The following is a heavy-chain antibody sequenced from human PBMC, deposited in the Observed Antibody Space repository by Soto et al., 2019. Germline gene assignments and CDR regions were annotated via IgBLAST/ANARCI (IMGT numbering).Heavy chain of an antibody. CDR3: ARGGHVVVVTAAFDY. Sequence: QVQLMQSGAEVKKPGASVKVSCKASGNTFTNYYIHWVRQAPGQGLEWMGTINPSGGHTTYAQKFLGRVTXTXXXSXCTLYMELTSLRSEDTAVYYCARGGHVVVVTAAFDYWGQGTLGTVSS. J-gene: IGHJ4*02. V-gene: IGHV1-46*01. CDR1: GNTFTNYY. D-gene: IGHD2-21*02. CDR2: INPSGGHT.